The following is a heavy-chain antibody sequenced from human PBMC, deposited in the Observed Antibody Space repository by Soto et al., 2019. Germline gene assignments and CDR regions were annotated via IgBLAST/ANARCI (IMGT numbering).Heavy chain of an antibody. CDR1: GFTFSSYA. J-gene: IGHJ6*02. V-gene: IGHV3-30-3*01. CDR3: ASPAAPRDYYYGMDV. CDR2: ISYDGSNK. Sequence: GGSLKLSCAASGFTFSSYAMHWVRQAPGKGLEWVAVISYDGSNKYYADSVKGRFTISRDNSKNTLYLQMNSLRAEDTAVYYCASPAAPRDYYYGMDVWGQGTTVTGSS. D-gene: IGHD6-6*01.